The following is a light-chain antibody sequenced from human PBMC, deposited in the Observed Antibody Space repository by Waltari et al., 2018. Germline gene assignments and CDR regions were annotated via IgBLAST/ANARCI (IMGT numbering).Light chain of an antibody. J-gene: IGKJ3*01. CDR3: QQYYSTPLT. CDR2: WAS. CDR1: QSVLYSSNNKNY. Sequence: IVMTQSPDSLAVSLGERATIKCKYSQSVLYSSNNKNYLAWYQQKPGQPPKLLIYWASTRESGVPDRFSGSGSGTDFTLTISSLQAEDVAVYYCQQYYSTPLTFGPGTKVDIK. V-gene: IGKV4-1*01.